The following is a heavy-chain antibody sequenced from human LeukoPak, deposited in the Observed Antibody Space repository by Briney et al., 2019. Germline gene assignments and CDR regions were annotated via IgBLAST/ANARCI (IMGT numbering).Heavy chain of an antibody. CDR1: GGSISSYY. J-gene: IGHJ4*02. CDR2: IYYSGST. Sequence: PSETLSLTCTVSGGSISSYYWSWIRQPPGKGLEWIGYIYYSGSTNYNPSLKSRVTISVDTSKNQFSLKLSSVTAADTAVYYCARGAMGGNPYFVYWGQGTLVTVSS. D-gene: IGHD4-23*01. CDR3: ARGAMGGNPYFVY. V-gene: IGHV4-59*01.